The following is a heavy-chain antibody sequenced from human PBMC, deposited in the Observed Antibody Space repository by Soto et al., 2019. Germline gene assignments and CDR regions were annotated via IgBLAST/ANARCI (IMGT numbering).Heavy chain of an antibody. Sequence: SVKVSCKGSGYTVTSYVTDGVRQAPGQGLEWMGRIIPILGIANYAQKFQGRVTITADKSTSTAYMELSSLRSEDAAVYYCARYDPTVTPYFDYWGQGTLVTVSS. CDR1: GYTVTSYV. CDR2: IIPILGIA. D-gene: IGHD4-17*01. CDR3: ARYDPTVTPYFDY. V-gene: IGHV1-69*04. J-gene: IGHJ4*02.